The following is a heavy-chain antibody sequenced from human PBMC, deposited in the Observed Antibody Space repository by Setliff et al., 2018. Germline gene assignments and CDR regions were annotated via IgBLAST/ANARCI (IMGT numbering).Heavy chain of an antibody. V-gene: IGHV4-39*01. CDR2: IYYSGST. CDR1: GGSISSSSYY. CDR3: ARYNYYDSSGYFLTFDY. J-gene: IGHJ4*02. D-gene: IGHD3-22*01. Sequence: LSLTCTVSGGSISSSSYYWGWIRQPPGKGLEWIGGIYYSGSTYYNPSLKSRVTISVDTSKNQFSLKLSSVTAADTAVYYCARYNYYDSSGYFLTFDYWGQGTLVTAPQ.